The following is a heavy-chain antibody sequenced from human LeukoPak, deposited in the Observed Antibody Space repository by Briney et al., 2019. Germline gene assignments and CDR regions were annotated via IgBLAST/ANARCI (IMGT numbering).Heavy chain of an antibody. CDR3: ARGCCGYSYGRLYYYYYGMDV. V-gene: IGHV4-34*01. CDR1: GFTFSSYA. D-gene: IGHD5-18*01. J-gene: IGHJ6*02. CDR2: INHSGST. Sequence: GSLRLSCAASGFTFSSYAMSWVRQPPGKGLEWIGEINHSGSTNYNPSLKSRVTISVDTSKNQFSLKLSSVTAADTAVYYCARGCCGYSYGRLYYYYYGMDVWGQGTTVTVSS.